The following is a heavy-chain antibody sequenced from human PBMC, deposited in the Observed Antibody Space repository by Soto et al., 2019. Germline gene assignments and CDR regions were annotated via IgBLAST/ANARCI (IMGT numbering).Heavy chain of an antibody. CDR3: ARDWEFGY. J-gene: IGHJ4*02. V-gene: IGHV1-46*01. CDR1: GYSFSSYY. Sequence: ASVKVSCKASGYSFSSYYMHWVRQAPGQGLEWMGVINPSGDSITYAQKFQGRVTMTKDTSTSTLFMEVSSLRSEDTAVYFCARDWEFGYWGQGTLVTVSS. CDR2: INPSGDSI. D-gene: IGHD1-26*01.